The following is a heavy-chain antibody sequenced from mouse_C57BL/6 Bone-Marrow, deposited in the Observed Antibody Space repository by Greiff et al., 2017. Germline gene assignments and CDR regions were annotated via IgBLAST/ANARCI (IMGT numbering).Heavy chain of an antibody. CDR1: GYTFTSYG. CDR3: APGVTTPYYFDY. D-gene: IGHD2-2*01. V-gene: IGHV1-81*01. CDR2: IYPRSGNT. Sequence: VQLQQSGAELARPGASVKLSCKASGYTFTSYGISWVKQRTGQGLEWIGEIYPRSGNTYYNEKFKGKATLTVDKSSSTAYMQLKSLTSEDSAVYYCAPGVTTPYYFDYWGQGTTLTVSS. J-gene: IGHJ2*01.